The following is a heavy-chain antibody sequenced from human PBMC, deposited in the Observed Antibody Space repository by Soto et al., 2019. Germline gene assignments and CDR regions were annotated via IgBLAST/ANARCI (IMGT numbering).Heavy chain of an antibody. CDR2: LIPILGTP. CDR3: ARDSHDYIWGSYRNSMDV. V-gene: IGHV1-69*01. Sequence: QVQLVQSGAEVKKPGSSVKVSCKASGSTFSKYAISWVRQAPGQGLEWMGGLIPILGTPKYAQKFQGRVTITADESATTAYMELSSVTFEDTAVYYCARDSHDYIWGSYRNSMDVWGQGTTVSVSS. J-gene: IGHJ6*02. D-gene: IGHD3-16*02. CDR1: GSTFSKYA.